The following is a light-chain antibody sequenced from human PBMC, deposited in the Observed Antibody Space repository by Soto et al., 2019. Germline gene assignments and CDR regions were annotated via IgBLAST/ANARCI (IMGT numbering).Light chain of an antibody. CDR2: DKN. CDR1: SSNIGNND. CDR3: ATWDSSLSVVL. J-gene: IGLJ2*01. V-gene: IGLV1-51*01. Sequence: QSVLTQPPSVSAAPGQKVTISCSGSSSNIGNNDVSWFQQLPGTAPKLLIYDKNKRPSGIPDRFSGSKSGTSATLGITGLQTGDEADYYCATWDSSLSVVLFGGGTKVTVL.